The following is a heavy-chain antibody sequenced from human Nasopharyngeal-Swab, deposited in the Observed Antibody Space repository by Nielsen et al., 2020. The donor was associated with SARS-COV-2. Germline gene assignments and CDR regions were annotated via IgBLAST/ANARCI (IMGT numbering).Heavy chain of an antibody. CDR1: GGSISSSNW. J-gene: IGHJ5*02. Sequence: SETLSPTRAVSGGSISSSNWWSWVRQPPGKGLEWIGEIYHSGSTNYNPSLKSRVTISVDKSKNQFSLKLSSVTAADTAVYYCARNTYYYDSSGYYPAWGQGTLVTVSS. CDR2: IYHSGST. CDR3: ARNTYYYDSSGYYPA. V-gene: IGHV4-4*02. D-gene: IGHD3-22*01.